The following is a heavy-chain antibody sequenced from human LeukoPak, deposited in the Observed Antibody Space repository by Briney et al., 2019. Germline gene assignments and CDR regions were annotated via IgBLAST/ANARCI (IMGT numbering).Heavy chain of an antibody. Sequence: GGSLRLSCAASGFTVSSNYMSWVRQAPGKGLGWVSVIYSGGSTYYADSVKGRFTISRDDSKNTLYLQMNSLRAEDTAVYYCARAGSSSWYLLHWGQGTLVTVSS. CDR1: GFTVSSNY. V-gene: IGHV3-53*01. CDR3: ARAGSSSWYLLH. J-gene: IGHJ4*02. D-gene: IGHD6-13*01. CDR2: IYSGGST.